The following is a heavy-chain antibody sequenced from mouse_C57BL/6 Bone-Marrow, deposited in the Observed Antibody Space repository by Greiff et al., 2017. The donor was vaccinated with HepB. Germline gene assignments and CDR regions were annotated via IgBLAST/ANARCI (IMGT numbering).Heavy chain of an antibody. D-gene: IGHD2-10*01. CDR3: ARCAYMGYFDY. Sequence: VQLQQSDAELVKPGASVKISCKVSGYTFTDHTIHWMKQRPEQGLEWIGYIYPRDGSTKYNEKFKGKATLTADKSSSTPYMPLNSLTSENSSVYFCARCAYMGYFDYWGQGTTLTVSS. V-gene: IGHV1-78*01. CDR2: IYPRDGST. J-gene: IGHJ2*01. CDR1: GYTFTDHT.